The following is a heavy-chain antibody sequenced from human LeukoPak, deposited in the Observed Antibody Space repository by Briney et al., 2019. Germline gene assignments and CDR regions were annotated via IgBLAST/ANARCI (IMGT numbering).Heavy chain of an antibody. D-gene: IGHD5-24*01. CDR1: GFTFSSYA. V-gene: IGHV3-30-3*01. Sequence: GGSLRLSCAASGFTFSSYAMHWVRQAPGKGLEWVAVISYDGSNKYYADSVKGRFTISRDNSKNTLYLQMNSLRAEDTAVYYCARDGLEMATILDYWGQGTLVTVSS. CDR3: ARDGLEMATILDY. J-gene: IGHJ4*02. CDR2: ISYDGSNK.